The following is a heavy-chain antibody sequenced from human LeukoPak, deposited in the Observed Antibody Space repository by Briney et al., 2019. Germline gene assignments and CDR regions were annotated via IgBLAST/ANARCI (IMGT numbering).Heavy chain of an antibody. CDR3: ARGNRDYGSGTYYYYYYMDV. J-gene: IGHJ6*03. CDR1: GYSISSGYY. Sequence: SETLSLTCTVSGYSISSGYYWGWIRPPPGKGLEWIGETNHSGSTNYNPSLKSRVTISVDTSKNQFSLKLSSVTAADTAVYYCARGNRDYGSGTYYYYYYMDVWGKGTTVTVSS. V-gene: IGHV4-38-2*02. D-gene: IGHD3-10*01. CDR2: TNHSGST.